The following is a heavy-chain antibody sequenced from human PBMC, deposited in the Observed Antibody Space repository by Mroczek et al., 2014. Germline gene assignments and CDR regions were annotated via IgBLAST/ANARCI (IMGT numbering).Heavy chain of an antibody. Sequence: QVQLQQWGGRTVEAFGDPVPHLRCLWWVLQWLLLELDPPAPRKGLEWIGEINHSGSTNYNPSLKSRVTISVDTSKNQFSLKLSSVTAADTAVYYCARVRTIFGVWMGWFDPWGQGTLVTVSS. CDR1: WVLQWLL. CDR2: INHSGST. CDR3: ARVRTIFGVWMGWFDP. V-gene: IGHV4-34*01. J-gene: IGHJ5*02. D-gene: IGHD3-3*01.